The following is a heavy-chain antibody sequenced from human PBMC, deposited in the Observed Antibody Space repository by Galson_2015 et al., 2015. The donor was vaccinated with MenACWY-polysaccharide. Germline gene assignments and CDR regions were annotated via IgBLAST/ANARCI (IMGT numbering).Heavy chain of an antibody. D-gene: IGHD2-8*01. J-gene: IGHJ4*01. CDR2: TSYDGSNK. V-gene: IGHV3-30-3*01. CDR3: ARGHIVLMVYVKSPFDY. CDR1: GFTLSSYA. Sequence: SLRLSCAASGFTLSSYAIHWVRQAPGKGLEWVAVTSYDGSNKYYADSVKGRFTISRDNSKNTLYLQMNSLRPEDTAVYYCARGHIVLMVYVKSPFDYWGQGTLVTVSS.